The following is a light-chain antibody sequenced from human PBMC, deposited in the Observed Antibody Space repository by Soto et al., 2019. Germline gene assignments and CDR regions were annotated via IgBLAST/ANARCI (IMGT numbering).Light chain of an antibody. J-gene: IGKJ4*01. CDR3: QQYDGSLT. V-gene: IGKV3-20*01. CDR2: GAS. Sequence: IVLTQSPGTLSLSPGERATLSCRASQSVSSSYLAWYQQKPGQAPRLLIYGASSRATGIPARFSGSGSGTDFTLTISRLEPEDFAVYYCQQYDGSLTFGGGTKVDIK. CDR1: QSVSSSY.